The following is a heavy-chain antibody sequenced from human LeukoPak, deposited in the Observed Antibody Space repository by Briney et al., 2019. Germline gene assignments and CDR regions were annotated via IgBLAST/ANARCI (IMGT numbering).Heavy chain of an antibody. CDR1: GGSFSGYY. V-gene: IGHV4-34*01. CDR2: INHSGST. J-gene: IGHJ4*02. D-gene: IGHD6-19*01. Sequence: SETLSLTCAVYGGSFSGYYWSWIRQPPGKGLEWTGEINHSGSTNYNPSLKSRVTISVDTSKNQFSLKLSSVTAADTAVYYCASSKVWQWPVDYWGQGTLVTVSS. CDR3: ASSKVWQWPVDY.